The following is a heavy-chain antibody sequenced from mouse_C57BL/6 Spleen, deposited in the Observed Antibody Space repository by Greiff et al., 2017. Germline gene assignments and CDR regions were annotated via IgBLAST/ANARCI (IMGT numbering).Heavy chain of an antibody. CDR2: IDPENGDT. J-gene: IGHJ3*01. CDR1: GFNIKDDY. V-gene: IGHV14-4*01. D-gene: IGHD2-3*01. CDR3: TTPSYDSAWFAY. Sequence: EVKLQESGAELVRPGASVKLSCTASGFNIKDDYMHWVKQRPEQGLEWIGWIDPENGDTEYASKFQGKATITADTSSNTAYLQLSSLTSEDTAVYYCTTPSYDSAWFAYWGQGTLVTVSA.